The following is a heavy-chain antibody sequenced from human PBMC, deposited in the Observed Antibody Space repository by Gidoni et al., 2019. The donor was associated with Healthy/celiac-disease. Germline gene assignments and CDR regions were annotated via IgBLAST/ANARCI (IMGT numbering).Heavy chain of an antibody. J-gene: IGHJ5*02. Sequence: QVQLVESGGGLVKPGGSLRLSCAASGFTFSDYYMSWIRQAPGKGLEWVSYISSSSSYTNYADSVKGRFTISRDNAKNSLYLQMNSLRAEDTAVYYCARDRGIVVVRASWFDPWGQGTLVTVSS. V-gene: IGHV3-11*06. CDR3: ARDRGIVVVRASWFDP. D-gene: IGHD3-22*01. CDR1: GFTFSDYY. CDR2: ISSSSSYT.